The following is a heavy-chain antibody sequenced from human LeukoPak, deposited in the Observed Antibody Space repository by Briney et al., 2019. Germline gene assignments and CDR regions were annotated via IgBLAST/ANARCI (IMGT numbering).Heavy chain of an antibody. CDR2: MNPNSGNT. CDR3: AKDGAWRYFDWLLATDYYYYYMDV. J-gene: IGHJ6*03. Sequence: ASVKVSCKASGYTFTSYDINWVRRATRQGLEGMGWMNPNSGNTGYAQKFQGRVTITRNTSINTAYMELSSLRSEDTAVYYCAKDGAWRYFDWLLATDYYYYYMDVWGKGTTVTISS. D-gene: IGHD3-9*01. CDR1: GYTFTSYD. V-gene: IGHV1-8*03.